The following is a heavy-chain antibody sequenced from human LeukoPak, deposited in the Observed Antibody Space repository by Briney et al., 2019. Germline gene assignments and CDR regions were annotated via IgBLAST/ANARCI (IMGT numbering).Heavy chain of an antibody. CDR3: AREAGWLRLNWFDP. CDR1: GFTFSSYW. CDR2: IKQDGSEK. J-gene: IGHJ5*02. D-gene: IGHD5-12*01. Sequence: GGSLRLSCAASGFTFSSYWMRWVRQAPGKGLEWVANIKQDGSEKYYVDSVKGRFTISRDNAKNSLYLQMNSLRAEDTAVYYCAREAGWLRLNWFDPWGQGTLVTVSS. V-gene: IGHV3-7*01.